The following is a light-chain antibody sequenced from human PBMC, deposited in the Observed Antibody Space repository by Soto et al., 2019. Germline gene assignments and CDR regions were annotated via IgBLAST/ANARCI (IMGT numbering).Light chain of an antibody. Sequence: QSALTQPPSASGSPGQSVTISCTGTSSDVGGYNYVSWYQQLPGKAPELLIYEVNKRPSGVPDRFSGSKSGNTASLTVSGLQAEDEANYYCCSYAGSDNVVFGGGTKLTVL. CDR3: CSYAGSDNVV. CDR2: EVN. CDR1: SSDVGGYNY. J-gene: IGLJ2*01. V-gene: IGLV2-8*01.